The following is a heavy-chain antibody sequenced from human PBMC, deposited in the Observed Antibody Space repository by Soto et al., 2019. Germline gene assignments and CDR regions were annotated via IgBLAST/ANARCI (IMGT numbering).Heavy chain of an antibody. Sequence: QVQLVQSGAEVKKPGASVKVSCKASGYTFTSYGISWVRQTPGQGVEWMGWISAYNGKKKYAQKRLGTDTIATSTTTSTSYMRWRNLRSHDTSVDSGAIGANYSNSWGQGTLFTVSS. D-gene: IGHD5-12*01. CDR1: GYTFTSYG. CDR2: ISAYNGKK. J-gene: IGHJ4*02. V-gene: IGHV1-18*01. CDR3: AIGANYSNS.